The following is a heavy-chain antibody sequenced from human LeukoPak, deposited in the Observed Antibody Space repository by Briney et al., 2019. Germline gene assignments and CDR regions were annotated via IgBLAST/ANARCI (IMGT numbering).Heavy chain of an antibody. J-gene: IGHJ3*02. Sequence: PSETLSLTCTVSGGSISSYYWSWIRQPPGKGLEWIGYIYYSGSTNYNPSLKSRVTISVDTSKNQFSLKLSSVTAADTAVYYCARSYGSGSVAAFDIWGQGTMVTVSS. CDR2: IYYSGST. CDR1: GGSISSYY. CDR3: ARSYGSGSVAAFDI. D-gene: IGHD3-10*01. V-gene: IGHV4-59*12.